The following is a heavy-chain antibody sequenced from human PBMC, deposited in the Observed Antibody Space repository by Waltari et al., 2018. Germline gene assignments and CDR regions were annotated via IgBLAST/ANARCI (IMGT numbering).Heavy chain of an antibody. J-gene: IGHJ4*02. D-gene: IGHD4-17*01. CDR3: APGTVTTPPMDY. CDR2: IRYDGSNK. CDR1: GFTFSSYG. Sequence: QVQLVESGGGVVQPGGSLRLSCAASGFTFSSYGMHWVRQAPGKGLEWVAFIRYDGSNKYYAESVKGRFTISRDNSKNTLYLQMNSLRAEDTAVYYCAPGTVTTPPMDYWGQGTLVTVSS. V-gene: IGHV3-30*02.